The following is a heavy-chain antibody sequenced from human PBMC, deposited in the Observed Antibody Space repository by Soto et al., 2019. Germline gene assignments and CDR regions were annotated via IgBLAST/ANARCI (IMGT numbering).Heavy chain of an antibody. D-gene: IGHD3-10*01. CDR1: GDSISSSYW. CDR2: IYHSGST. CDR3: ARVSGYYYYGMDV. J-gene: IGHJ6*02. Sequence: QVQLQESGPGLVKPSGTLSLTCAVSGDSISSSYWWSWVRQPPGKGLEWIGEIYHSGSTNYNPSLKRRVTISVDKSKNQFSLKLSSVTAADTAVYYCARVSGYYYYGMDVWGQGTTVTVSS. V-gene: IGHV4-4*02.